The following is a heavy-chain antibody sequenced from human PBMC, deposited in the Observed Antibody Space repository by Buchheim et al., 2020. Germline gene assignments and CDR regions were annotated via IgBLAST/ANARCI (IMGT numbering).Heavy chain of an antibody. J-gene: IGHJ4*02. CDR3: ARDFLMDPF. D-gene: IGHD3/OR15-3a*01. V-gene: IGHV3-48*04. Sequence: EVQLVESGGGLVQPGGSLRLSCAVSGFTFSTYNMNWVRQAPGKGLEWVSYISGSSITIHYADSVKGRFTISTDHAKTSLYLPMNSLRVEDTAVYYCARDFLMDPFWGQGTL. CDR2: ISGSSITI. CDR1: GFTFSTYN.